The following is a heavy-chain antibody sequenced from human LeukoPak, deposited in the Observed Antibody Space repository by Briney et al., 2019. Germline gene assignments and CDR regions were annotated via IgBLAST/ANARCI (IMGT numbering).Heavy chain of an antibody. V-gene: IGHV4-59*01. CDR3: ARDGDVSTGYASNWFDP. J-gene: IGHJ5*02. D-gene: IGHD3-22*01. CDR1: GGSISSYY. Sequence: SETLSLTCTVSGGSISSYYWNWIRQPPGKGLEWIGYVYYSGNTNYNPSLKSRVTISVDTSRNQFSLKLSSVTAADTAVYYCARDGDVSTGYASNWFDPWGQGTLVTVSS. CDR2: VYYSGNT.